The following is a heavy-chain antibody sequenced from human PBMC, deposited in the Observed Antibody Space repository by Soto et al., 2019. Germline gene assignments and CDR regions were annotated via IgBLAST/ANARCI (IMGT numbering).Heavy chain of an antibody. V-gene: IGHV5-51*01. CDR2: IYPGDSDT. CDR3: ARHGEYCGGDCYSPYYGMDV. CDR1: GYSFTSYW. J-gene: IGHJ6*02. Sequence: PGESLKISCKGSGYSFTSYWIGWVRQMPGKGLEWMGIIYPGDSDTRYSPSFQGQVTISADKSISTAYLQWSSLKASDTAMYYCARHGEYCGGDCYSPYYGMDVWGQGTTVTVSS. D-gene: IGHD2-21*02.